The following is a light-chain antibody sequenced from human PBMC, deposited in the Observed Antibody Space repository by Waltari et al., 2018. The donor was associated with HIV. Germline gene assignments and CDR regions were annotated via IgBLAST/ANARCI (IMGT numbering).Light chain of an antibody. CDR1: QSVSNNY. J-gene: IGKJ2*01. Sequence: EIVLTQSPGTLSLSPGERATLSCRASQSVSNNYLAWYQQKPGQAPRLLIYGVSSRATGIPDRFSGSGSGTDFTLTISRLEPEDFAVYYCQHYGSSLYTFGQGTKLEIK. CDR3: QHYGSSLYT. CDR2: GVS. V-gene: IGKV3-20*01.